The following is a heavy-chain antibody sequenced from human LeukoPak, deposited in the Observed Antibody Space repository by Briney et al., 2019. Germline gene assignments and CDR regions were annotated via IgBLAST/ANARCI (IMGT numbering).Heavy chain of an antibody. D-gene: IGHD4-23*01. CDR1: GGSFSGYY. CDR3: ARGPNYGGNSKDFDY. V-gene: IGHV4-34*01. J-gene: IGHJ4*02. Sequence: SETLSLTCAVYGGSFSGYYWSWIRQPPPKGLEWIGEINHSGSTNYNPSLKSRVTISVDTSKNQFSLKLSSVTAADTAVYYCARGPNYGGNSKDFDYWGQGTLVTVSS. CDR2: INHSGST.